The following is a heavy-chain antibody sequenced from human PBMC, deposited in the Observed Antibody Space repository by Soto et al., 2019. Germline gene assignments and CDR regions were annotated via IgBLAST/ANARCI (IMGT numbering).Heavy chain of an antibody. CDR3: ARITQGDYFWFDP. J-gene: IGHJ5*02. V-gene: IGHV2-70*01. D-gene: IGHD4-17*01. CDR1: WFSLPPTGNV. Sequence: TGPPPGDPPHTPPPISFFSWFSLPPTGNVGGWCPQPPGKALEWLALIDWDDGKFYSPSLKTRLTISKDTSKNQVVLTMTNTDPVDTATYFCARITQGDYFWFDPWGPGTLVTVSS. CDR2: IDWDDGK.